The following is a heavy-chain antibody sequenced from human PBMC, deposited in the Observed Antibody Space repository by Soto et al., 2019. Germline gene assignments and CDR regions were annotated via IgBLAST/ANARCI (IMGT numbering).Heavy chain of an antibody. CDR1: GGSIGSYY. V-gene: IGHV4-59*01. Sequence: SETLSLTCTVSGGSIGSYYWSWIRQPPGKGLEWIGYIYESGSTNSNPSLQSRVTISVDTSKNQFYLNLSPVTAADTATYYCARARITLVREIIKYNMDIWGQGTTV. CDR2: IYESGST. D-gene: IGHD3-10*01. CDR3: ARARITLVREIIKYNMDI. J-gene: IGHJ6*02.